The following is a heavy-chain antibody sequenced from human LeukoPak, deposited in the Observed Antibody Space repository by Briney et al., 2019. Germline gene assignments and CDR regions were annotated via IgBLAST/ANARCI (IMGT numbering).Heavy chain of an antibody. J-gene: IGHJ4*02. Sequence: GGSLRLSCTASGLTFSTSGGNWVRHAPGKGLEWVASIGPTGTDRYHADSIKGRFTISRDNANNFLYLQMNSLRAEDTAVYYCATETNGRHYDYWGQGTLLTVSS. D-gene: IGHD1-14*01. CDR1: GLTFSTSG. CDR2: IGPTGTDR. V-gene: IGHV3-21*06. CDR3: ATETNGRHYDY.